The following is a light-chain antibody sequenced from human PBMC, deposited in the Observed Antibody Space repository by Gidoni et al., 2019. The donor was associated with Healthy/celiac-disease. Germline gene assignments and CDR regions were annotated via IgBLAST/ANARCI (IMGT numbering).Light chain of an antibody. V-gene: IGLV3-21*02. CDR3: QVWDSDSDHYV. Sequence: SSELTHPPSVSVAPGQTARIACGGNKIGIKSVHWYQQKPGQAPVLVVYDESDRPSGIPERFSGAKYGTTATLIITRVEAGDEADYYCQVWDSDSDHYVFGAGTKVTVL. CDR2: DES. J-gene: IGLJ1*01. CDR1: KIGIKS.